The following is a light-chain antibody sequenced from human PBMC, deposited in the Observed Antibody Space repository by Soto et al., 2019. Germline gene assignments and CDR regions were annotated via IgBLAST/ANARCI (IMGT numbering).Light chain of an antibody. CDR1: SSNIGNNY. J-gene: IGLJ2*01. V-gene: IGLV1-51*02. CDR3: GTWDSSLSVGG. CDR2: ENN. Sequence: QSVLTQPPSVSAAPGQKVTISCSGSSSNIGNNYVSWYQQLPGTAPKLLIYENNKRPSGIPDRFSGSKSGTSATLGITGLQTGDEADYYCGTWDSSLSVGGVGGGTKVTVL.